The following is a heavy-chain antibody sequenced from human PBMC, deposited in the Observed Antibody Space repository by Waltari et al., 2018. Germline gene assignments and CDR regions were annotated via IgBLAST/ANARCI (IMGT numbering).Heavy chain of an antibody. CDR2: INKDGGQK. Sequence: EVHLGESGGGLVQPGGSLRVSGAASACNLSDYGMTWVRLAPGKGMEWVANINKDGGQKSYLDSVRGRFIISRDNARNSFYLQVNGLRLEDTAVYFCARVAGTLNDNWGQGTLSTVSS. CDR3: ARVAGTLNDN. J-gene: IGHJ4*02. CDR1: ACNLSDYG. V-gene: IGHV3-7*04.